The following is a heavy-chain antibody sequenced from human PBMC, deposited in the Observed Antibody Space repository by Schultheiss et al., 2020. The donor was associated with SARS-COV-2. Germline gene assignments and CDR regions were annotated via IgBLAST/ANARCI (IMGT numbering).Heavy chain of an antibody. V-gene: IGHV3-49*04. Sequence: GGSLRLSCTAAGFSFGDYAMSWVRQAPGKGLEWVGLIRSKAYGGRTEYAASVKGRFSISRDDSKSIAYLQMNSLKTEDTAVYYCAKDFGYCSSTSCYPGPFDPWGQGTLVTVSS. CDR1: GFSFGDYA. D-gene: IGHD2-2*01. CDR3: AKDFGYCSSTSCYPGPFDP. J-gene: IGHJ5*02. CDR2: IRSKAYGGRT.